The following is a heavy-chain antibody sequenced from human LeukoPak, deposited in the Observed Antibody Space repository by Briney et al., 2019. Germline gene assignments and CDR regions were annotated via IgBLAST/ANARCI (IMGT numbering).Heavy chain of an antibody. CDR1: GFTFSSYG. J-gene: IGHJ4*02. Sequence: GRSLRLSCAASGFTFSSYGMHWVRQPPGKGLVWVSRINSDGRDTTYVDSVKGRFTISRDNAKNTVYLQMNSLRAEDTAVYYCATFGYNWNLGYWGQGTLVTVSS. D-gene: IGHD1-20*01. CDR2: INSDGRDT. CDR3: ATFGYNWNLGY. V-gene: IGHV3-74*03.